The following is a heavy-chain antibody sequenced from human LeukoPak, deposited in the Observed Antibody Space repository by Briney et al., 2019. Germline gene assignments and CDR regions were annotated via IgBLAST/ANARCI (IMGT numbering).Heavy chain of an antibody. V-gene: IGHV4-59*01. J-gene: IGHJ2*01. CDR3: ARVKDFAYSFFDL. Sequence: SETLSLTCTLSGGSISQYYWSWIRQPPGKGPEWLGYVYHSGNTNYNPSLKSRLTISVDTSKNHFSLNLTSVTAADPAVYYCARVKDFAYSFFDLWGRGTLVTVSS. CDR2: VYHSGNT. CDR1: GGSISQYY.